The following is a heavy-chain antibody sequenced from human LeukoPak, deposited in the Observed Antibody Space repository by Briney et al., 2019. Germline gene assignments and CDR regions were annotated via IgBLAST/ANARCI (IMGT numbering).Heavy chain of an antibody. CDR1: GFTFGDYA. CDR3: ELGYSYGINWFDP. V-gene: IGHV3-21*01. D-gene: IGHD5-18*01. CDR2: ISSSSSYI. Sequence: GGSLRLSCTASGFTFGDYAMSWVRQAPGKGLEWVSSISSSSSYIYYADSVKGRFTISRDNAKNSLYLQMNSLRAEDTAVYYCELGYSYGINWFDPWGQGTLVTVSS. J-gene: IGHJ5*02.